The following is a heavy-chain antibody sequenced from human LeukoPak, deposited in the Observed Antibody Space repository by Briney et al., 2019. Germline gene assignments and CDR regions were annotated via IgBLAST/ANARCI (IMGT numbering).Heavy chain of an antibody. CDR3: ARLQDPLLAGDY. D-gene: IGHD3-10*01. CDR1: GYSFTSYW. CDR2: IYPGDSDT. Sequence: GESLQISCKGTGYSFTSYWIGCVRQMPGKGLEWMGIIYPGDSDTRYSPSFQGQVTISADTSISTAYLQWSSLKASDPAMYYCARLQDPLLAGDYWGQGTLVTVSS. V-gene: IGHV5-51*01. J-gene: IGHJ4*02.